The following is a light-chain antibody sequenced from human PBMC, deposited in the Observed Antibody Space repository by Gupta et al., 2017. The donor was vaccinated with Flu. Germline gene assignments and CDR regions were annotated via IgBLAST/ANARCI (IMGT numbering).Light chain of an antibody. Sequence: GNNIGRKRVHWYQQRPGQAPVLVIVDDNVRPSGIPARFSGSNSGDTATLTILRVEAGDEADFYCQVWDSSSDHPVVFGGGTNLAVL. J-gene: IGLJ2*01. CDR1: NIGRKR. CDR3: QVWDSSSDHPVV. V-gene: IGLV3-21*01. CDR2: DDN.